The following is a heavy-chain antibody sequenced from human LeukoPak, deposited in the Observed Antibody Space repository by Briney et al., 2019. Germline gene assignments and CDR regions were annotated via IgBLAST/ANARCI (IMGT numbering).Heavy chain of an antibody. D-gene: IGHD3-10*01. CDR1: GYTFVDHY. J-gene: IGHJ5*01. CDR3: ASEFKVPGELLGGFDS. V-gene: IGHV1-2*02. Sequence: ASVKVSCKASGYTFVDHYIHWVRQAPGQGLEWMVWLNPIRGGPPYAETFEGRVTMTSDSAIRTVYMELTSLRSDDTAFYYCASEFKVPGELLGGFDSWGQGSLVTVSS. CDR2: LNPIRGGP.